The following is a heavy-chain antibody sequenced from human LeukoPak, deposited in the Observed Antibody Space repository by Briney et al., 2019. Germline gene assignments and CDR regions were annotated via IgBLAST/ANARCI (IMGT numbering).Heavy chain of an antibody. V-gene: IGHV4-39*01. J-gene: IGHJ1*01. CDR3: ARQIGFITMVRGVTAEYFQH. CDR1: DGSISSSSYY. CDR2: IYYSGST. D-gene: IGHD3-10*01. Sequence: PSETLSLTCTVSDGSISSSSYYWGWIRQPPGKGLEWIGSIYYSGSTYYNPSLKSRVTTSVDTSKNQFSLKLSSVTAADTAVYYCARQIGFITMVRGVTAEYFQHWGQGTLVTVSS.